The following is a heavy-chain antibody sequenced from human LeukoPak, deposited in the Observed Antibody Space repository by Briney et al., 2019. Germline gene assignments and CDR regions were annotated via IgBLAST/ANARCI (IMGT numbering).Heavy chain of an antibody. CDR1: GFTFSSYW. D-gene: IGHD2-15*01. CDR3: ASLSYCSGGSCHHDY. Sequence: TGGSLRLSCAASGFTFSSYWMSWVRQAPGKGLEWVANIKPDGSEKYYVDSVEGRFTISRDNAKNSLYLQMSSLRAEDTAVYYCASLSYCSGGSCHHDYWGQGTLVTVSS. V-gene: IGHV3-7*01. J-gene: IGHJ4*02. CDR2: IKPDGSEK.